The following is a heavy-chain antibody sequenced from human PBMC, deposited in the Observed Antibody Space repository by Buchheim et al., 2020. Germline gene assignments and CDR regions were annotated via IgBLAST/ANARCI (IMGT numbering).Heavy chain of an antibody. CDR2: INCHDGST. Sequence: QEQLVQSGAEVKKSGASMKVSCKASGYTFTNFYVHWVRQAPGQGLEWMGLINCHDGSTDYAQTFQGRVTLTRETSTNTIDMEVSSLRFEDTAIYYCSREDYYGMDVWGQGTT. CDR3: SREDYYGMDV. J-gene: IGHJ6*02. V-gene: IGHV1-46*03. CDR1: GYTFTNFY.